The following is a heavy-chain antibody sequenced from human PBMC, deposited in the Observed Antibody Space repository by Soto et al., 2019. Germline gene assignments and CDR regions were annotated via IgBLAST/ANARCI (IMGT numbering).Heavy chain of an antibody. CDR1: GGYFSGYY. Sequence: SETLSLTCAVYGGYFSGYYWTWIRQPPGTGLEWIGEINHSGSTNYNPSLKSRVTISVDTSKNQFSLRLSSVTAADTAVYYCARERPDGCRLDPWGQGTLVTVSS. CDR2: INHSGST. D-gene: IGHD6-19*01. J-gene: IGHJ5*02. CDR3: ARERPDGCRLDP. V-gene: IGHV4-34*01.